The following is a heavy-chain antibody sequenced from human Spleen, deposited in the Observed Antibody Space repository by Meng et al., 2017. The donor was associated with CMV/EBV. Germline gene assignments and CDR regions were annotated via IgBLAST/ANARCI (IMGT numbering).Heavy chain of an antibody. D-gene: IGHD2-15*01. Sequence: GESLKISCVASGFTFSTYGMHWVRQAPGKGLEWVGFTRYDESDKHYADSVKGRFTISRDNSKNTLYLQMNSLRAEDTAVYYCAKDLATHAYYYYGMDVWGQGTTVTVS. CDR2: TRYDESDK. CDR3: AKDLATHAYYYYGMDV. V-gene: IGHV3-30*02. CDR1: GFTFSTYG. J-gene: IGHJ6*02.